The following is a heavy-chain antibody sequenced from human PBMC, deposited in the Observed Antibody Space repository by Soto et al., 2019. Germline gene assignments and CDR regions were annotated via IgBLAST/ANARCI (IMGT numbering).Heavy chain of an antibody. J-gene: IGHJ5*02. D-gene: IGHD6-13*01. CDR3: TRHAGIAAWPWFDP. Sequence: LRLSCASSGFTFSGSAMHWVRQASGKGLEWVGRIRSKANSYATAYAASVKGRFTISRDDSKNTAYLQMNSLKTEDTAVYYCTRHAGIAAWPWFDPWGQGTLVTVAS. CDR2: IRSKANSYAT. CDR1: GFTFSGSA. V-gene: IGHV3-73*01.